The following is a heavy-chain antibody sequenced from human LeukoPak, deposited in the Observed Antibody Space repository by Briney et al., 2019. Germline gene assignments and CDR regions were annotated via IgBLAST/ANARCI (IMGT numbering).Heavy chain of an antibody. Sequence: QPGGSLRLSCAASGFFFRSYEMNWVRQAPGKGLEWVSYISSSGHTIYNAYSVYAPFSMTIDNTNYAMYLQMNNPRAEDTAVYYCVRLRDYGGNSDGFDIWGQGTMVTVSS. J-gene: IGHJ3*02. CDR3: VRLRDYGGNSDGFDI. D-gene: IGHD4-23*01. V-gene: IGHV3-48*03. CDR1: GFFFRSYE. CDR2: ISSSGHTI.